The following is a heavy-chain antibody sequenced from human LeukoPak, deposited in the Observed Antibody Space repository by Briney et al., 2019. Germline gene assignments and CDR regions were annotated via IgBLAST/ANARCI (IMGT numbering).Heavy chain of an antibody. V-gene: IGHV5-51*01. CDR3: ARQPGMTAKSWYFDL. CDR1: GYTFTKYW. CDR2: IHPGDSHT. D-gene: IGHD2-2*01. J-gene: IGHJ2*01. Sequence: HGESLKISCEGSGYTFTKYWIGWVRQMPGKGLEWMGIIHPGDSHTWYSPSFQGQVTISADKSISMAYLQWSSLKASDTAMYFCARQPGMTAKSWYFDLWGCGTLVTVSS.